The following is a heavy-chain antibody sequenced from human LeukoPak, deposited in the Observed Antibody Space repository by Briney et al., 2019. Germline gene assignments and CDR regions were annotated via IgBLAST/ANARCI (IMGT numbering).Heavy chain of an antibody. D-gene: IGHD6-19*01. J-gene: IGHJ4*02. CDR2: IWYDGSNK. V-gene: IGHV3-33*01. CDR1: GFTFSSYG. Sequence: GRSLRLSCAASGFTFSSYGMHWVRQAPGKGLEWVAVIWYDGSNKYYADSVKGRFTISRDNSKNTLYLQMNSLRAEDTAVYYCARGLVTYSSGWYGDYFDYWGQGTLVTVSS. CDR3: ARGLVTYSSGWYGDYFDY.